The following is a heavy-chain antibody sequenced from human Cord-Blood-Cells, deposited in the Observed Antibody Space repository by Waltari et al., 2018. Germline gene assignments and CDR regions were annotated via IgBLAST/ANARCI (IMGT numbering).Heavy chain of an antibody. Sequence: QVQLQQWGAGLLKPSETLSLTCAVYGGSFSGYYWSWIRQPPGKGLEWIGEINHSGSTNYNPSLKSRVTISVDTSKNQFSLKLSAVTAADTAVYYCARGGNVDTAMVYWGQGTLVTVSS. D-gene: IGHD5-18*01. CDR3: ARGGNVDTAMVY. V-gene: IGHV4-34*01. J-gene: IGHJ4*02. CDR1: GGSFSGYY. CDR2: INHSGST.